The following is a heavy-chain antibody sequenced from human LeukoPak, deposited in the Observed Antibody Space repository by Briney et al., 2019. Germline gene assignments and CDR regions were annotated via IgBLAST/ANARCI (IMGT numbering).Heavy chain of an antibody. D-gene: IGHD3-3*01. CDR2: IYTSGST. J-gene: IGHJ5*02. CDR1: GGSISSYY. CDR3: ARDRTYYDFWSGYYSAGVQNWFDP. Sequence: SETLSLTCTVSGGSISSYYWSWIRQPAGKGLEWIGRIYTSGSTNYNPSLKSRVTMSVDTSKNQFSLKLSSVTAADTAVYYCARDRTYYDFWSGYYSAGVQNWFDPWGRGTLVTVSS. V-gene: IGHV4-4*07.